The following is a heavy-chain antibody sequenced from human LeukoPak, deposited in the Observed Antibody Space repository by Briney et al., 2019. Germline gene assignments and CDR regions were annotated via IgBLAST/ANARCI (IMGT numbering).Heavy chain of an antibody. J-gene: IGHJ6*02. CDR1: GFIFTDCY. D-gene: IGHD3-10*01. CDR3: ARDRGYYYASGNYYKRDGMDV. V-gene: IGHV3-11*01. CDR2: ISSSGSDI. Sequence: GGSLRLSCAASGFIFTDCYMTWIRQAPGKGLEWLSDISSSGSDIFYADSVKGRFTISRDNAKNSLYLQMNSLRAEDTAVYYCARDRGYYYASGNYYKRDGMDVWGQGTTVTVSS.